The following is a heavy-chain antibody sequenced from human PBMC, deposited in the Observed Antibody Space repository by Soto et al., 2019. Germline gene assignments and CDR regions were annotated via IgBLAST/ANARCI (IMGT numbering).Heavy chain of an antibody. CDR1: GGTFNNYA. CDR3: ARDTREITRVRGVIPYYIYHMDV. D-gene: IGHD3-10*01. CDR2: IIPAFGTP. J-gene: IGHJ6*02. Sequence: QVQLAQSGAEVKKRGSSVKVSCRVSGGTFNNYAISWVRQAPGEGLEWMGGIIPAFGTPKYAQRFQDRVTISADVYAATAYMELTSLRSDDTAVYYCARDTREITRVRGVIPYYIYHMDVWGPGTTVAVFS. V-gene: IGHV1-69*01.